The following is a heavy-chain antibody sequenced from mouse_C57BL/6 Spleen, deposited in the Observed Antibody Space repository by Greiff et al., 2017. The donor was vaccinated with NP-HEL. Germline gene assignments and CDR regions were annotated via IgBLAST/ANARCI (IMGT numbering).Heavy chain of an antibody. D-gene: IGHD1-1*01. CDR2: IHPNSGST. J-gene: IGHJ2*01. CDR1: GYTFTSYW. Sequence: QVQLQQPGAELVKPGASVKLSCKASGYTFTSYWMHWVKQRPGQGLEWIGMIHPNSGSTNYNEKFKSKATLTVDKSSSTAYMQLSSLTSEDSAVYYCAALGSKGLGPPDYWGKGTTLTVSS. CDR3: AALGSKGLGPPDY. V-gene: IGHV1-64*01.